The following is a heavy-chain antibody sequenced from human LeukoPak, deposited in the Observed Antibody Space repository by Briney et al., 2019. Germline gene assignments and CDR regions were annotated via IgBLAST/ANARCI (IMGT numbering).Heavy chain of an antibody. Sequence: PSETLSLTCTVSGGSISSYCWSWIRQPPGKGLEWIGYIYYSGSTNYNPSLKSRVTISVDTSKNQFSLKLSSVTAADTAVYYCARRVAVAGPVDYWGQGTLVTVSS. V-gene: IGHV4-59*08. CDR1: GGSISSYC. J-gene: IGHJ4*02. D-gene: IGHD6-19*01. CDR2: IYYSGST. CDR3: ARRVAVAGPVDY.